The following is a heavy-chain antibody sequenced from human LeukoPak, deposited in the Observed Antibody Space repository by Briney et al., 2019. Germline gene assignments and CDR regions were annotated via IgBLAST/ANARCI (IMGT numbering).Heavy chain of an antibody. CDR3: ASGLVGATTDY. D-gene: IGHD1-26*01. J-gene: IGHJ4*02. V-gene: IGHV4-61*02. Sequence: SEILSLTCTVSGGSISSGSYYWSWIRQPAGKGLEWIGRIYTSGSTNYNPSLKSRVTISVDTSKNQFSLKLSSVTAADTAVYYCASGLVGATTDYWGQGTLVTVSS. CDR2: IYTSGST. CDR1: GGSISSGSYY.